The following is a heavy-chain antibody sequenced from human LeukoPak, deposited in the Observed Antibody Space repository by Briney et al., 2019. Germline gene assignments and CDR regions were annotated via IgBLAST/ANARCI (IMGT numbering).Heavy chain of an antibody. J-gene: IGHJ5*02. CDR1: GGSFSGYY. Sequence: PSETLSLTCAVYGGSFSGYYWGWIRQPPGKGLEWIGSIYYSGSTYYNPSLKSRVTISVDTSKNQFSLKLSSVTAADTAVYYCARHFRDSSGYYNWFDPWGQGTLVTVSS. CDR3: ARHFRDSSGYYNWFDP. CDR2: IYYSGST. V-gene: IGHV4-39*01. D-gene: IGHD3-22*01.